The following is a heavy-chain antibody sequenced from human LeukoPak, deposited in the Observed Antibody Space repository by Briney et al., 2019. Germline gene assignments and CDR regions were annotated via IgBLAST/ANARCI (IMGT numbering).Heavy chain of an antibody. Sequence: SETLSLTCTVSGGSISSYYWSWIRQPPGKGLEWIGYIYYSGNTNYNPSLKSRVTISVDTSKNQFSLKLSSVTAADTAVYYCARGPIYYDSSGYDYWGQGTLVTVSS. J-gene: IGHJ4*02. CDR3: ARGPIYYDSSGYDY. CDR2: IYYSGNT. V-gene: IGHV4-59*01. D-gene: IGHD3-22*01. CDR1: GGSISSYY.